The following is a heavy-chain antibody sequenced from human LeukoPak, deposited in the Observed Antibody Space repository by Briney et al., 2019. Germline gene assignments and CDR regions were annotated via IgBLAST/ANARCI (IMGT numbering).Heavy chain of an antibody. D-gene: IGHD5-12*01. J-gene: IGHJ4*02. CDR2: ISGGSNKI. Sequence: PGGSLRLSCTASTFTFSSYSMNWVRQAPGKGLEWVSHISGGSNKIYYADSVKGRFTISRDNAKNSLYLQLNTLRAEDTAVYYCSSSRCTSDNCYGWIDNWGQGTLVTVSS. CDR3: SSSRCTSDNCYGWIDN. CDR1: TFTFSSYS. V-gene: IGHV3-48*04.